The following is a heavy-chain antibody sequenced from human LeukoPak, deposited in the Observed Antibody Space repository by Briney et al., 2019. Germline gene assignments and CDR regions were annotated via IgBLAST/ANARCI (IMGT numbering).Heavy chain of an antibody. CDR3: ARDIVVVVAASENDFYYYYYGMDV. D-gene: IGHD2-15*01. CDR2: ISAYNGNT. V-gene: IGHV1-18*01. Sequence: GASVKVSCKASGYTFTSYGISWVRQAPGQGLEWMGWISAYNGNTNYAQKLQGRVTMTTDTSTSTAYMELRSLRPDDTAVYYCARDIVVVVAASENDFYYYYYGMDVWGQGTTVTVSS. J-gene: IGHJ6*02. CDR1: GYTFTSYG.